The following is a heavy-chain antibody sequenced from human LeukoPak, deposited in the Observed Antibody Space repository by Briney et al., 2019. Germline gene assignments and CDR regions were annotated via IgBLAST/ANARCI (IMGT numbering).Heavy chain of an antibody. D-gene: IGHD3-16*01. Sequence: SETLSLTCTVSGYSIGSGYYWGWIRQPPGKGLEWIGSIYHSGSTYYNPSLKSRVTISVDTSKNQFSLKLSSVTAADTAVYYCARGWGYYYYYMDVWGKGTTVTVSS. J-gene: IGHJ6*03. CDR3: ARGWGYYYYYMDV. V-gene: IGHV4-38-2*02. CDR2: IYHSGST. CDR1: GYSIGSGYY.